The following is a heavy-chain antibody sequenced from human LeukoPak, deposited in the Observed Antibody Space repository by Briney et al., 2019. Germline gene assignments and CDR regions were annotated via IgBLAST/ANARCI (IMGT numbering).Heavy chain of an antibody. CDR1: GGSISGYD. V-gene: IGHV4-59*01. CDR3: GREPAVDHVRWLVP. CDR2: IYYSGAT. Sequence: ETLSLTCTVSGGSISGYDWSWIRQAPGKGLERIGNIYYSGATNYNASLKSRVTISVDTSKNQLFLKLSSVTTAGTGGYYCGREPAVDHVRWLVPWGGGTLVTV. J-gene: IGHJ5*02. D-gene: IGHD6-25*01.